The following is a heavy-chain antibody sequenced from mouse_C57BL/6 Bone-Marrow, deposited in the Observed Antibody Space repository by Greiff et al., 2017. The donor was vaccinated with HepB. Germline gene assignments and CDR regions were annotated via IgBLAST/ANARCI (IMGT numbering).Heavy chain of an antibody. CDR3: AGLYYFDY. V-gene: IGHV1-76*01. Sequence: VQLQQSGAELVRPGASVKLSCTASGFTFTDYSINWVKQRPGQGLEWIACIYPGSGNTYYNEKFKGKATLTAENSSNTAYMQLSSLTSEDSAVYCCAGLYYFDYWGQGTSLTVSS. CDR1: GFTFTDYS. J-gene: IGHJ2*02. CDR2: IYPGSGNT.